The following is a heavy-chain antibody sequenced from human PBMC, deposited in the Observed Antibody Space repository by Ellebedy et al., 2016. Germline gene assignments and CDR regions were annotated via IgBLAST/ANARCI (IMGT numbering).Heavy chain of an antibody. CDR2: IYSGGNT. CDR1: GLTVRNEY. D-gene: IGHD6-13*01. V-gene: IGHV3-66*02. CDR3: ARGMAVAGRERSGKFDY. J-gene: IGHJ4*02. Sequence: GGSLRLXCAASGLTVRNEYMTWVRQAPGKGLEWVSIIYSGGNTYYADSVKGRITISRDNSNNTLYLQMNSLRAEDTAVYYCARGMAVAGRERSGKFDYWGQGSLVTVSS.